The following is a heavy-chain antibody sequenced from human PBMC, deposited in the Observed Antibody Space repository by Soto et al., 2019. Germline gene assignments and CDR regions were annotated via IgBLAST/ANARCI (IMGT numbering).Heavy chain of an antibody. CDR2: IHYSGST. J-gene: IGHJ5*02. Sequence: SETLSLTCNVSGGSISRYYWSWIRQPPGKGLEWIGYIHYSGSTKYNPSLKSRVTISVDTSKNQFSLKLTSVTAADTAVYFCARVPAVTSTIPSLWFDPWGQGTLVTVSS. V-gene: IGHV4-59*01. CDR3: ARVPAVTSTIPSLWFDP. D-gene: IGHD6-19*01. CDR1: GGSISRYY.